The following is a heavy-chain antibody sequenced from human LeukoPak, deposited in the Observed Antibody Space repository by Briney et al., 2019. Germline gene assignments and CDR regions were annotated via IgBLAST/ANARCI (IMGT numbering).Heavy chain of an antibody. V-gene: IGHV3-48*01. CDR3: VGGGSDES. CDR2: ISSSSSSV. J-gene: IGHJ5*02. CDR1: GFSFSDYN. Sequence: GGSLRLSCAGGFSFSDYNMNWIRQPPGKGREGVSYISSSSSSVYYTDSVKGRFTISKDNAKRSLYLQMNSLKAEDPAVYYGVGGGSDESWGQGSLVTVS. D-gene: IGHD3-10*01.